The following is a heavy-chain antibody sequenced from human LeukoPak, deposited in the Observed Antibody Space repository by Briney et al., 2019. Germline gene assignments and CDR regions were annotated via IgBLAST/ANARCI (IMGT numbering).Heavy chain of an antibody. J-gene: IGHJ4*02. Sequence: SETLSLTCTVSGYSISSGYYWGWIRQPPGKGLEWIGSIYHSGSTNYNPSLKSRVTISVDTSKNQFSLKLSSVTAADTAVYYCARRRYDFWSGYSTNFDYWGQGTLVTVSS. CDR1: GYSISSGYY. CDR3: ARRRYDFWSGYSTNFDY. V-gene: IGHV4-38-2*02. D-gene: IGHD3-3*01. CDR2: IYHSGST.